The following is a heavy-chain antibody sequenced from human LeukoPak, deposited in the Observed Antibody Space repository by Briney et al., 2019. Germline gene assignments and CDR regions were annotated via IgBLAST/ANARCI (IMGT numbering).Heavy chain of an antibody. CDR1: GFTFSGSA. J-gene: IGHJ5*01. V-gene: IGHV3-23*01. Sequence: GGSLRLSCAASGFTFSGSAMSWVRQAPGEGLEWVSLISYSGANSYYTDSVKGRFTISRDHSKTTLFLQMNSLRAEDTAVYYCAKDLHDYGNYVGWFDSWGQGTLVTVSS. D-gene: IGHD4-11*01. CDR2: ISYSGANS. CDR3: AKDLHDYGNYVGWFDS.